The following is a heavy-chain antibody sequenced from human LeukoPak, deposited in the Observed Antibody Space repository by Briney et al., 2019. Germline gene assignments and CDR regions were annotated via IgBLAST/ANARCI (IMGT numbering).Heavy chain of an antibody. Sequence: GGSLRLSCAASGFTFSSYSMSWVRQAPGKGLEWVANIKQDGSEKYYVDSVKGRFTISRDNAKNSLYLQMNSLRAEDTAVYYCAKWGDYDILTGYYDSDYWGQGTLVTVSS. CDR2: IKQDGSEK. CDR3: AKWGDYDILTGYYDSDY. V-gene: IGHV3-7*01. CDR1: GFTFSSYS. J-gene: IGHJ4*02. D-gene: IGHD3-9*01.